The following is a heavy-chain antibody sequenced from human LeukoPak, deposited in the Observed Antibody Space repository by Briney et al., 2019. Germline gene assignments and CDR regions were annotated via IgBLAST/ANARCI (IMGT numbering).Heavy chain of an antibody. CDR3: ARHAIAAA. D-gene: IGHD6-13*01. J-gene: IGHJ1*01. CDR1: GFTVSSNY. V-gene: IGHV3-66*04. Sequence: PGGSLRLSCAASGFTVSSNYMSWVRQAPGKGVEWVSVIYSGGSTYYADSVKGRFTISRDNTKNTLYLQVNSLRAEDTAVYYCARHAIAAAWGQGTLVTVSS. CDR2: IYSGGST.